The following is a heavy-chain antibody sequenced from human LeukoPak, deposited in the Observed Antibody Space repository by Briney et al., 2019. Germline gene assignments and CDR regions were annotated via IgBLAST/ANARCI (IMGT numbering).Heavy chain of an antibody. CDR1: GYSFTSYW. V-gene: IGHV5-51*01. J-gene: IGHJ4*02. D-gene: IGHD3-22*01. CDR2: IYPGDSDT. CDR3: ARPYDSSGYLVVY. Sequence: GESLQISCQGSGYSFTSYWIGWVRQMPGKGLEWMGIIYPGDSDTRYSPSFQGRVTISADKSISTAYLQWSSLKASDTAMYYCARPYDSSGYLVVYWGQGTLVTVSS.